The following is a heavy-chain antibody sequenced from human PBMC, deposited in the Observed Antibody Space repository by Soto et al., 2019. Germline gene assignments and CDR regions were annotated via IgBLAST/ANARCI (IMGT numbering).Heavy chain of an antibody. CDR1: GFTFSSYA. V-gene: IGHV3-23*01. CDR3: AKEGFVVVVVTLDY. D-gene: IGHD2-15*01. Sequence: GGSLRLSCAASGFTFSSYAMSWVRQAPRKGLEWVSAISGSGGSTYYADSVKGRFTISRDNSKNTLYLQMNSLRAEDTAVYYCAKEGFVVVVVTLDYWGQGTLVTVSS. CDR2: ISGSGGST. J-gene: IGHJ4*02.